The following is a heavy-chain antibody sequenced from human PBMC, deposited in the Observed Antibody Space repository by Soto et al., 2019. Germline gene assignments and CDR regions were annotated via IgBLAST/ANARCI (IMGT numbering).Heavy chain of an antibody. CDR1: GFTFSDYY. CDR2: ISSSGSTI. Sequence: PGGSLRLSCAASGFTFSDYYMSWIRQAPGKGLEWVSYISSSGSTIYYADSVKGRFTIPRDNAKNSLYLQMNSLRAEDTDVYYCARESNYGAGSCPPRYYYGMDVWGQGTTVTVSS. D-gene: IGHD3-10*01. V-gene: IGHV3-11*01. CDR3: ARESNYGAGSCPPRYYYGMDV. J-gene: IGHJ6*02.